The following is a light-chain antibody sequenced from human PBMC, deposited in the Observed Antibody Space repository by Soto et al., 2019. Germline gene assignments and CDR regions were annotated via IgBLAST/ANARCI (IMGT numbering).Light chain of an antibody. CDR1: QAVGGTY. CDR2: GAS. CDR3: QQYNNWPWT. J-gene: IGKJ1*01. Sequence: EIVLTQSPGTLSLSPGERASLSCRASQAVGGTYLAWYQHKPGQAPRLLIYGASNRAAGIPDRFGGSGSGTDFTLTISSLQSEDFAVYYCQQYNNWPWTFGQGTKVDIK. V-gene: IGKV3-20*01.